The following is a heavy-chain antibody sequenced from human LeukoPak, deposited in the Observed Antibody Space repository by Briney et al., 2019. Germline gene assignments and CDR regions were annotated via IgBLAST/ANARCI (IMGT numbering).Heavy chain of an antibody. CDR3: ARALRSRRGIVVVPTALDC. Sequence: GGSLRLSCAASGFTFSDYYMNWIRQAPGKGLDWISYISGSGSTIYYADSVNGRFTISRDNAKNSLYLQMNSLRAEDTAVYYCARALRSRRGIVVVPTALDCWGQGTLVTVSS. CDR1: GFTFSDYY. CDR2: ISGSGSTI. J-gene: IGHJ4*02. V-gene: IGHV3-11*01. D-gene: IGHD2-2*01.